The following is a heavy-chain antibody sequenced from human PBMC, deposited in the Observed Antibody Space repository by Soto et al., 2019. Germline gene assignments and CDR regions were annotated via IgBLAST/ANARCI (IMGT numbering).Heavy chain of an antibody. V-gene: IGHV3-23*01. J-gene: IGHJ4*02. D-gene: IGHD5-12*01. Sequence: PGGSLRLSCVASGFTFNNYAMSWVRQAPGKGLEWVSTISGGGGSTYYADSVKGRFTISRDNSKNTMYLQMNSLRAEDTAVYYCAKVIGGGNWLPPYFDCWGQGSLVTVAS. CDR3: AKVIGGGNWLPPYFDC. CDR1: GFTFNNYA. CDR2: ISGGGGST.